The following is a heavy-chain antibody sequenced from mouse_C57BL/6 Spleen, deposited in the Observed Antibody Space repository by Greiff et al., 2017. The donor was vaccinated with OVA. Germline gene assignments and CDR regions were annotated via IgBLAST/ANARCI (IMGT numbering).Heavy chain of an antibody. CDR1: GYAFTNYL. CDR3: ARSSTDSNYFYYFDY. D-gene: IGHD2-5*01. Sequence: QVQLQQSGAELVRPGTSVKVSCKASGYAFTNYLIEWVKQRPGQGLEWIGVINPGSGGTNYNEKFKGKATLTADKSSSTAYMQLSSLTSEDSAVYFCARSSTDSNYFYYFDYWGQGTTLTVSS. CDR2: INPGSGGT. J-gene: IGHJ2*01. V-gene: IGHV1-54*01.